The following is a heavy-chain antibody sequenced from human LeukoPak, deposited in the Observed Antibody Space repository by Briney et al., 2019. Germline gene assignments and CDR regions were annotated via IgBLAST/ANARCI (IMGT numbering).Heavy chain of an antibody. D-gene: IGHD6-19*01. CDR2: INHSGST. Sequence: PSETLSLTCAVYGGSFSGYYWSWIRQRPGKGLEWIGEINHSGSTNYNPSLKSRVTISVDTSKNQFSLKLSSVTAADTAVYYCARVDSSGWSRVDYWGQGTLVTVSS. CDR1: GGSFSGYY. CDR3: ARVDSSGWSRVDY. V-gene: IGHV4-34*01. J-gene: IGHJ4*02.